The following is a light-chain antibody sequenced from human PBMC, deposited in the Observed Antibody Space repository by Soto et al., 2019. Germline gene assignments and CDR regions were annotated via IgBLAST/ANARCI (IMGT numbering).Light chain of an antibody. CDR1: QSISSSY. J-gene: IGKJ2*01. CDR2: GVS. Sequence: DIVLTQSPGTLSLSPGERATLSCRASQSISSSYLAWYQQKPGQAPRLLIHGVSTRATGIPDRFSGSGSGTDFTLTISRXEPEDFAVYYCQQYVTSPYIFGQGTKVDIK. V-gene: IGKV3-20*01. CDR3: QQYVTSPYI.